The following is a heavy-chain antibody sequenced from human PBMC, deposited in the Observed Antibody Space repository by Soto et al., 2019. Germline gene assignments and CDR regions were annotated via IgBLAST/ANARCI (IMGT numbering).Heavy chain of an antibody. CDR1: GFTFSSYA. J-gene: IGHJ6*03. D-gene: IGHD3-3*01. CDR2: ISGSGDNT. V-gene: IGHV3-23*01. Sequence: EVQLLESGGGLVQPGGSLRLSCAASGFTFSSYALNWVRQAPGKGLAWVSVISGSGDNTYYADSVKGRFTISRDNSKNTLYLQMNSLTAEDTAVYYCAKDLGTDDFWSAYYTYYYMDVWGKGTTVTVSS. CDR3: AKDLGTDDFWSAYYTYYYMDV.